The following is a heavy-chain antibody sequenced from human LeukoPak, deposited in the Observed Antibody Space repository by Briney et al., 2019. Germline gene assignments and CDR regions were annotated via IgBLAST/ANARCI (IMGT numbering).Heavy chain of an antibody. CDR3: ARGSSFFDY. V-gene: IGHV3-21*01. Sequence: GGSLRLPCAASGFTFSSFGMNWVRRAPGKGLEWVSSISGSSTYIYYADSVKGRFTISRDNAKNSLYLQMNSLRAEDTAVYYCARGSSFFDYWGQGTLVTVSS. J-gene: IGHJ4*02. D-gene: IGHD3-10*01. CDR1: GFTFSSFG. CDR2: ISGSSTYI.